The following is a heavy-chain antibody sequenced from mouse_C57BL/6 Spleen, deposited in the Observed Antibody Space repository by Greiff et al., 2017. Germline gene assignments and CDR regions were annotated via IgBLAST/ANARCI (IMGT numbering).Heavy chain of an antibody. D-gene: IGHD2-3*01. CDR1: GYTFTDYY. Sequence: EVQLQQSGPELVKPGASVKISCKASGYTFTDYYMNWVKQSHGKSLEWIGDINPNNGGTSYNQKFKGKATLTVDKSSSTAYMELRSLTSEDSAVYYCARSVDGYYEGWYFDVWGTGTTVTVSS. CDR2: INPNNGGT. V-gene: IGHV1-26*01. J-gene: IGHJ1*03. CDR3: ARSVDGYYEGWYFDV.